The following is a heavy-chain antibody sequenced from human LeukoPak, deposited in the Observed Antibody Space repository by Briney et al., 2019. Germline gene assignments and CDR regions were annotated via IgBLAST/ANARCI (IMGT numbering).Heavy chain of an antibody. J-gene: IGHJ4*02. CDR1: GGSISSYY. D-gene: IGHD3-22*01. Sequence: SETLSLTCTVSGGSISSYYWSWIRQPAGKGLEWIGSIYYSGSTYYSPSLKSRVTISVDTSKNQFSLKLRSVTAADTAVYYCARLLLGGIDYWGQGTLVTVSS. CDR2: IYYSGST. V-gene: IGHV4-59*05. CDR3: ARLLLGGIDY.